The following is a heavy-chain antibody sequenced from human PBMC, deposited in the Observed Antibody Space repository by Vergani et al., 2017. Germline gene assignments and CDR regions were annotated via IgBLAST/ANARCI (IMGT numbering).Heavy chain of an antibody. J-gene: IGHJ5*02. CDR2: IYYSGST. V-gene: IGHV4-39*01. CDR1: GASIRSSNYY. D-gene: IGHD6-19*01. Sequence: QLQLQESGPGLVKPSATLSLTCSVSGASIRSSNYYWGWIRQPPGKGLEWIASIYYSGSTYYNTSLKSRVTISVDTSKKQFSLKLSSLTAAETAVYFCARHSTVEWLVRLGWIDPWGQGLLVTVSS. CDR3: ARHSTVEWLVRLGWIDP.